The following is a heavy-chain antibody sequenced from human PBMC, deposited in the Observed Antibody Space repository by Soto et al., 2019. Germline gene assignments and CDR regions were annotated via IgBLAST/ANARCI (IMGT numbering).Heavy chain of an antibody. V-gene: IGHV1-69*12. CDR2: IIPIFGTA. J-gene: IGHJ2*01. CDR3: ARSPVPTVTLDSFDL. Sequence: QVQLVQSGAEVKKPGSSVKVSCKASGGTFSSYAISWVRQAPGQGLEWLGGIIPIFGTANYAQKFQGRVTITADESTRTAYMALRRLSSEDTAVYYCARSPVPTVTLDSFDLWGRGALVTVSS. D-gene: IGHD4-17*01. CDR1: GGTFSSYA.